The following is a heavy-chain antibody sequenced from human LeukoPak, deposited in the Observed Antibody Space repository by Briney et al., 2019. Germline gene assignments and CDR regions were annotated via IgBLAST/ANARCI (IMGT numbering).Heavy chain of an antibody. D-gene: IGHD2/OR15-2a*01. Sequence: GSLRLSCAASGFTFSSYWMHWVRQAPGKGLEWLAFIRYDGSNTYYADSVKGRFTVSRDDSKNTLYLQMNSLRGDDTAVYYCAKDGTSYYYIYYWGQGTLVTVSS. CDR1: GFTFSSYW. V-gene: IGHV3-30*02. CDR2: IRYDGSNT. J-gene: IGHJ4*02. CDR3: AKDGTSYYYIYY.